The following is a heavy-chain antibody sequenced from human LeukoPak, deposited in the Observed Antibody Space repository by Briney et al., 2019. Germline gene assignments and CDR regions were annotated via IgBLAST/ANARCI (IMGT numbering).Heavy chain of an antibody. CDR1: GYTFTSYG. V-gene: IGHV1-18*01. Sequence: AASVKVSCKASGYTFTSYGISWVRQFPGHGLEWMGWISGYNGNTNYALKLQGRVTMTTDTSTSTAYMELRSLRSDDTAIYYCAREGPNMIVSDAFDIWGQGTMVTVSS. CDR2: ISGYNGNT. J-gene: IGHJ3*02. D-gene: IGHD3-22*01. CDR3: AREGPNMIVSDAFDI.